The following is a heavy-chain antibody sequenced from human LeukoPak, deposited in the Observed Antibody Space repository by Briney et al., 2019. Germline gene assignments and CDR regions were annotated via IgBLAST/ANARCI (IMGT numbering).Heavy chain of an antibody. D-gene: IGHD1-26*01. J-gene: IGHJ6*02. Sequence: ASVKVSCKASGYTFTSYYMHWVQQAPGQGLEWMGIINPSGGSTSYAQKFQGRVTMTRDTSTSTVYMELSSLRSEDTAVYYCARQDGAYGMDVWGQGTTVTVSS. CDR1: GYTFTSYY. CDR3: ARQDGAYGMDV. V-gene: IGHV1-46*01. CDR2: INPSGGST.